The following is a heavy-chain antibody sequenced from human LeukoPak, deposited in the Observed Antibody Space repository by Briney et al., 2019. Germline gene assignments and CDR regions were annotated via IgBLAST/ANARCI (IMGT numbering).Heavy chain of an antibody. Sequence: SETLSLTCAVSGYSISSGYYWGWIRQPPGQGLEWIGSIYHSGSTYYNPSLKSRVTISVDTSKNQFSLKLSSVTAADTAVYYCARHYYGSPLDYWGQGTLVTVSS. CDR1: GYSISSGYY. J-gene: IGHJ4*02. CDR2: IYHSGST. CDR3: ARHYYGSPLDY. D-gene: IGHD3-10*01. V-gene: IGHV4-38-2*01.